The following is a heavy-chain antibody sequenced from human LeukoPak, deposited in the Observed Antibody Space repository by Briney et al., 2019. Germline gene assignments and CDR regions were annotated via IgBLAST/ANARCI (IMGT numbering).Heavy chain of an antibody. Sequence: GSSVKVSCKASGGTFSSYAFSWVRQAPGQGLEWMGGIIPIFDTANYAQKFQGRVTITADKSTSTAYMELSSLRSEDTAVYYCARGPYYYDSSGSYIPENYYMDVWGKGTTVTVSS. CDR2: IIPIFDTA. CDR3: ARGPYYYDSSGSYIPENYYMDV. J-gene: IGHJ6*03. D-gene: IGHD3-22*01. CDR1: GGTFSSYA. V-gene: IGHV1-69*06.